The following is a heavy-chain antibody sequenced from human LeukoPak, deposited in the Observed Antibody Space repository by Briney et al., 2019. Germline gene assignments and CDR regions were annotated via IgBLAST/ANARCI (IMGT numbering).Heavy chain of an antibody. J-gene: IGHJ1*01. CDR1: GGTFSSYA. CDR2: IIPIFGTA. CDR3: ARDQDRYRTSAYFQH. D-gene: IGHD6-13*01. V-gene: IGHV1-69*05. Sequence: SVKVSCKASGGTFSSYAISWVRQAPGQGLEWMGGIIPIFGTANYAQKFQGRVTITTDESTSTAYMELSSLGSEDTAVYYCARDQDRYRTSAYFQHWGQGTLVTVSS.